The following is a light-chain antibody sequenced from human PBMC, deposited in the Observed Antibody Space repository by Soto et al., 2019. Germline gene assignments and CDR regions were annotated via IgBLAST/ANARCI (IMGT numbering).Light chain of an antibody. V-gene: IGKV3-20*01. CDR3: EEYGTWPPFYS. Sequence: DIVLTQSPGTLSLSPGERATLSCRASQSVDSSYTAWYQQKPGQAPRLLIYGASNRATGIPDRFSGTGSGTDFTLTISRLEPEDFAVDYCEEYGTWPPFYSVGEGPKLEI. CDR2: GAS. CDR1: QSVDSSY. J-gene: IGKJ2*03.